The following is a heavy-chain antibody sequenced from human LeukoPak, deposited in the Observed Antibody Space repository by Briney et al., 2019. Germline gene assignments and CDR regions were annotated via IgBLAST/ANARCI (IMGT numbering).Heavy chain of an antibody. CDR1: GGSISSGSHY. D-gene: IGHD2-2*01. CDR3: ARDTSYCTSTSCHFNWFDP. CDR2: IYTSGST. V-gene: IGHV4-61*02. J-gene: IGHJ5*02. Sequence: SETLSLTCTVSGGSISSGSHYWSWIRQPAGKGLEWIGRIYTSGSTNYNPSLKSRVTIAVDTSKNQFSLKLSSVTAADTAVYYCARDTSYCTSTSCHFNWFDPWGQGTLVTVSS.